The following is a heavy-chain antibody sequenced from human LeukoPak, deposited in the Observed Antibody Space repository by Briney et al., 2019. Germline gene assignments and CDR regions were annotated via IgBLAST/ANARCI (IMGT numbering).Heavy chain of an antibody. D-gene: IGHD3-10*01. Sequence: GGSLRLSCVASGFPFSSYAMSWVRQAPGKGLEWVSSISGSGGSTYYADSVKGRFTISRDNSKNTLYVQMNSLRAEDTALYYCARDRTVRGVITRYFDYWGQGTLVTVSS. CDR2: ISGSGGST. CDR1: GFPFSSYA. CDR3: ARDRTVRGVITRYFDY. V-gene: IGHV3-23*01. J-gene: IGHJ4*02.